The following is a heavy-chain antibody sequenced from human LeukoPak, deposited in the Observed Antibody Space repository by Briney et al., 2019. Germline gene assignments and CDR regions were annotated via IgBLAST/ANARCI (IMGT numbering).Heavy chain of an antibody. Sequence: GESLKISCKGSGYSFTSYWIGWARQMPGKGLEWMGIIYPGDSDTRYSPSFQGQVTISADKSISTAYLQWSSLKASDTAMYYCARRGYYDSSGSPPPDYWGQGTLVTVSS. CDR3: ARRGYYDSSGSPPPDY. CDR1: GYSFTSYW. J-gene: IGHJ4*02. D-gene: IGHD3-22*01. CDR2: IYPGDSDT. V-gene: IGHV5-51*01.